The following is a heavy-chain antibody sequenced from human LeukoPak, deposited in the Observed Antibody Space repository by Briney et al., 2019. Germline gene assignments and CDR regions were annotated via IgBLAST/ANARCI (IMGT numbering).Heavy chain of an antibody. CDR3: ARVRGYCSGGSCYENDY. D-gene: IGHD2-15*01. CDR2: ISSSSSYI. CDR1: GFTFSSYS. Sequence: GGSLRLSCAASGFTFSSYSMNWVRQAPGKGLEWFSSISSSSSYIYYADSGKGRFTISRDNVKNSLYLQMNSVRAEDKAVYYCARVRGYCSGGSCYENDYWGRGRVVTVSS. J-gene: IGHJ4*02. V-gene: IGHV3-21*01.